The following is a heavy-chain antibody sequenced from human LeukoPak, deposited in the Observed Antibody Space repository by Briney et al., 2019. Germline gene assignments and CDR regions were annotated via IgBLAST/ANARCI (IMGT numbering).Heavy chain of an antibody. Sequence: PGGSLRLSCAASGFTFTSYVMHWVRQAPGKGLQWVALISYDGSNKYYADSVKGRFTISRDNSKNTLYLQMNSLRAEDTAVYYCASSSSGWYGAFDIWGQGTMVTVSS. CDR1: GFTFTSYV. V-gene: IGHV3-30*03. J-gene: IGHJ3*02. D-gene: IGHD6-19*01. CDR3: ASSSSGWYGAFDI. CDR2: ISYDGSNK.